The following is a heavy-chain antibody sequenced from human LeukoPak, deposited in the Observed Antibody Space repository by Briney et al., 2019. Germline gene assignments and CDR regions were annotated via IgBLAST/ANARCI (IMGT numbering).Heavy chain of an antibody. CDR1: GGTFSSYA. D-gene: IGHD1-14*01. CDR3: ARVYNINWFDP. Sequence: GASVKVSCKASGGTFSSYAISWVRQAPGQGLEWLGRIIPIFGTANYAQKFQGRVTITADKSTSTAYMELGSLRSEDTAVYYCARVYNINWFDPWGQGTLVTVSS. V-gene: IGHV1-69*06. J-gene: IGHJ5*02. CDR2: IIPIFGTA.